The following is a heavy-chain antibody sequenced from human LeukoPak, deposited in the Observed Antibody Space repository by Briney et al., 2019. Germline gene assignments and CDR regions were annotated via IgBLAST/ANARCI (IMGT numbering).Heavy chain of an antibody. J-gene: IGHJ4*02. D-gene: IGHD3-22*01. CDR1: GFTVSSNH. CDR2: IYGGST. CDR3: ARDLRSSGYYAFDY. Sequence: GGSLRLSCAASGFTVSSNHMSWVRQAPGKGLEWVSIIYGGSTYYADSVKGRFTISRDNSKNTLFLQMNSLRAEDTAVYYCARDLRSSGYYAFDYWGQGILVTVSS. V-gene: IGHV3-66*01.